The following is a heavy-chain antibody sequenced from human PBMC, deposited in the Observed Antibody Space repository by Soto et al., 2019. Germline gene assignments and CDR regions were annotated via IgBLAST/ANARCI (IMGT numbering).Heavy chain of an antibody. CDR3: ARDEGGMDV. CDR2: IWYDGSNK. CDR1: GFSFSSYG. Sequence: QVQLVEPGGGVVQPGRSLRLSCAASGFSFSSYGMHWVRQAPGKGLEWVAVIWYDGSNKHYRDSVKGRITIFRDNSKNTLFLQMNNLRVEDTAVYYCARDEGGMDVWGQGTTVTVSS. V-gene: IGHV3-33*01. J-gene: IGHJ6*02.